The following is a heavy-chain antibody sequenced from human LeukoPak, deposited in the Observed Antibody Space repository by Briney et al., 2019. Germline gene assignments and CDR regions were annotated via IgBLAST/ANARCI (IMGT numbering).Heavy chain of an antibody. CDR1: GFTFSDYY. V-gene: IGHV3-11*04. CDR2: ISSSGSTI. J-gene: IGHJ3*02. CDR3: ARDYYDSSGYGARDAFDI. D-gene: IGHD3-22*01. Sequence: PGGSLRLSCAASGFTFSDYYMSWIRQAPGKGLEWVSYISSSGSTIYYADSVKGRFTISRDNAKNSLYLQMNSLRAEDTAVYYCARDYYDSSGYGARDAFDIWGQGTMVTVSS.